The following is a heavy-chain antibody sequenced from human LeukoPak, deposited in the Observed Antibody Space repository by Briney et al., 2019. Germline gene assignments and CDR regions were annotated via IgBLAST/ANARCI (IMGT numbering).Heavy chain of an antibody. D-gene: IGHD7-27*01. V-gene: IGHV3-43*02. Sequence: GSLRLSCAPSGFTLDDYATHWVRQAPREGLEWVSLISGDGSNTYYADSVKGRFTISRDNSKNSLYLQMNSLRIEDTAFYYCAKDRKDWGLFDYWGQGTLVTVSS. CDR1: GFTLDDYA. J-gene: IGHJ4*02. CDR3: AKDRKDWGLFDY. CDR2: ISGDGSNT.